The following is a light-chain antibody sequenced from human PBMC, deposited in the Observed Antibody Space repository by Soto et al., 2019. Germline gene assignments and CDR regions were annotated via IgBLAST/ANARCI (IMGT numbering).Light chain of an antibody. Sequence: QCELAQHASMSGPRGHSITITCTGTSSDVGGYNYVSWYQQHPGKAPKLMIYDVSNRPSGVSNRFSGSKSGNTASLTISGLQAEDEADYYCSSYTSSSTLGVFGIGTKVT. CDR3: SSYTSSSTLGV. CDR2: DVS. CDR1: SSDVGGYNY. J-gene: IGLJ1*01. V-gene: IGLV2-14*01.